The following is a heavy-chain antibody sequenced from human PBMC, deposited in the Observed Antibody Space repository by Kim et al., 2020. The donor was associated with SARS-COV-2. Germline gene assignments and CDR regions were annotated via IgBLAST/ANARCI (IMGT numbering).Heavy chain of an antibody. CDR1: GFIFSSYI. Sequence: GGSLRLSCAASGFIFSSYIMNWVRQAPGKGLEWVSSISIGSSKIFYADSVKGRFTISRDNAKNSLFLQMNSLRAEDTAVYYCARPNYYDSSGSIDYWGQGTLVTVSS. J-gene: IGHJ4*02. V-gene: IGHV3-21*01. D-gene: IGHD3-22*01. CDR2: ISIGSSKI. CDR3: ARPNYYDSSGSIDY.